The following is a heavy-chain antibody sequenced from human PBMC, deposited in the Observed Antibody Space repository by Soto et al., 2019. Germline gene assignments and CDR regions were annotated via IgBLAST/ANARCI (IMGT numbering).Heavy chain of an antibody. CDR1: GFTFANYA. Sequence: GGSLRLSCAASGFTFANYAMYWVRQAPGKGLEYVSGISSNGVGTYYANSVQGRFTISRDNSKNKVYIQMGSLRSEDMAVYYCARRARPDFYYMDVWGKGTTVTVSS. CDR3: ARRARPDFYYMDV. D-gene: IGHD6-6*01. CDR2: ISSNGVGT. J-gene: IGHJ6*03. V-gene: IGHV3-64*01.